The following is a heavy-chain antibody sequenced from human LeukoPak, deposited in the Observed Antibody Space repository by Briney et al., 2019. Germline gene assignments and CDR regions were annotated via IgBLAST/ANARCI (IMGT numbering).Heavy chain of an antibody. Sequence: ASAKVSNKASGYTFTSYDINWVRQATGQGHEWMGWMNPNSGNTGYAQKFQGRVTMTRNTSISTAYMELSSLRSEDTAVYYCARGQYSSSWSYYYYYMDVWGKGTTVTVSS. J-gene: IGHJ6*03. D-gene: IGHD6-6*01. CDR1: GYTFTSYD. CDR2: MNPNSGNT. CDR3: ARGQYSSSWSYYYYYMDV. V-gene: IGHV1-8*01.